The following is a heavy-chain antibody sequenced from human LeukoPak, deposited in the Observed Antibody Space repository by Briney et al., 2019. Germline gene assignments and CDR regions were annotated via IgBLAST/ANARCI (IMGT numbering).Heavy chain of an antibody. J-gene: IGHJ4*02. CDR1: GGTFSSYA. CDR2: FIPILGIA. D-gene: IGHD5-18*01. CDR3: ARDHPAMALDY. V-gene: IGHV1-69*04. Sequence: SVKVSCKASGGTFSSYAISWVRQAPGQGLEWMGRFIPILGIANYAQKFQGRVTITADKSTSTAYMELSSLRSEDTAVYYCARDHPAMALDYWGQGTLVTVSS.